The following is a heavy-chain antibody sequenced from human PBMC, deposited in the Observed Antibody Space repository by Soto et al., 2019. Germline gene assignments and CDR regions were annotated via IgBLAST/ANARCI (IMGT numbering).Heavy chain of an antibody. D-gene: IGHD3-3*01. V-gene: IGHV4-4*07. CDR2: IYSSGGT. CDR3: ARGQRFSDSFDP. Sequence: SETLSLTCTVSGGAIGGYYWTWIRQSAGKGLEWIGRIYSSGGTKYNPSLKSRVTMSLDTSKNQFSLRLSSVTAADTAVYYCARGQRFSDSFDPWGQGTLVTVSS. CDR1: GGAIGGYY. J-gene: IGHJ5*02.